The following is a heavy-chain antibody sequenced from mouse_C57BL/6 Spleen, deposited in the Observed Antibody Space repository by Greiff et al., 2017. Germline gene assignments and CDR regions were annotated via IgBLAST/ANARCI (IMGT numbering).Heavy chain of an antibody. D-gene: IGHD1-1*01. Sequence: VQLQQSGPELVKPGASVKISCKASGYSFTDYNMNWVKQSNGQSLEWIGVINPNYGTTSYNQKFKGKATLTVDQSSSTAYMQLNSLTSEDSAVYDCDRATYYYGSSLNWYFDVWGTGTTVTVSS. V-gene: IGHV1-39*01. CDR2: INPNYGTT. J-gene: IGHJ1*03. CDR3: DRATYYYGSSLNWYFDV. CDR1: GYSFTDYN.